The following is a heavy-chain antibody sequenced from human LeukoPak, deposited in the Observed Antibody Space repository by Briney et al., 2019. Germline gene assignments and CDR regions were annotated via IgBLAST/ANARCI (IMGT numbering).Heavy chain of an antibody. CDR3: ARNYGDYYNWFDP. Sequence: GGSLRLSCAASGLTFTRYSMSWVRQAPGKGLEWVSVIYSGGSTYYADSVKGRFTISRDNSKNTLYLQMNSLRAEDTAVYYCARNYGDYYNWFDPWGQGTLVTVSS. CDR2: IYSGGST. CDR1: GLTFTRYS. V-gene: IGHV3-66*01. J-gene: IGHJ5*02. D-gene: IGHD4-17*01.